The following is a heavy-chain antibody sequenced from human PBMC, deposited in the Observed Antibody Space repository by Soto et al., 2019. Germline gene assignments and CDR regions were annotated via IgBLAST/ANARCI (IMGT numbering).Heavy chain of an antibody. CDR3: ARDRYFDSTGNFDY. CDR2: ISAYNGNT. CDR1: GYTSVNYG. Sequence: ASVKVSCKASGYTSVNYGISWVRQAPGQGLEYMGWISAYNGNTNYAQKLQGRVTMTTDASTSTAYMELRSLRSDDTAMYYCARDRYFDSTGNFDYWGQGTLVTVSS. J-gene: IGHJ4*02. D-gene: IGHD3-22*01. V-gene: IGHV1-18*01.